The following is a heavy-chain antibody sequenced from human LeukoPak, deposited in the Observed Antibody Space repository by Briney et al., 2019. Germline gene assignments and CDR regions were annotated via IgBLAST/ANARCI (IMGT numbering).Heavy chain of an antibody. CDR2: IRSKAYGGTT. CDR1: GFTVDTYW. Sequence: GGSLRLSCVASGFTVDTYWMSWVRQAPGKGLEWVGFIRSKAYGGTTEYAASVKGRFTISRDDSKSIAYLQMNSLKTEDTAVYYCTRQGLAYYYDSSGYYPPGYWGQGTLVTVSS. D-gene: IGHD3-22*01. V-gene: IGHV3-49*04. J-gene: IGHJ4*02. CDR3: TRQGLAYYYDSSGYYPPGY.